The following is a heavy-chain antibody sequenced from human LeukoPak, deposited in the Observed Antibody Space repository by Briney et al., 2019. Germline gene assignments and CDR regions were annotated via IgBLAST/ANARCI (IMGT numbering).Heavy chain of an antibody. Sequence: GRSLRLSCAASRFTFNTYGMQWIRRAPGKGLEWVATISSDGRNQHYADSVQGRFTISRDNSKNTLYLQMDNLRTEDTAVYYCSTDGTPKFEYWGQGTLVTVSS. V-gene: IGHV3-30*03. CDR2: ISSDGRNQ. J-gene: IGHJ4*02. D-gene: IGHD1-26*01. CDR3: STDGTPKFEY. CDR1: RFTFNTYG.